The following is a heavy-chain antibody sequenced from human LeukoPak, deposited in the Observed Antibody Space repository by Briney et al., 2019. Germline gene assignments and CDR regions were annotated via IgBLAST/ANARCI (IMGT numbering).Heavy chain of an antibody. CDR2: ISYSGSP. CDR3: ARHTGARRSFDY. CDR1: GDSISDKY. J-gene: IGHJ4*02. Sequence: SETLSLTCSVSGDSISDKYWSWIRQPPGKGLEWIGYISYSGSPNYNPSFKGRVTISVDTSKTQFSLKLSSVTAADTAVYYCARHTGARRSFDYWGQGTLVTVSS. D-gene: IGHD1-1*01. V-gene: IGHV4-59*08.